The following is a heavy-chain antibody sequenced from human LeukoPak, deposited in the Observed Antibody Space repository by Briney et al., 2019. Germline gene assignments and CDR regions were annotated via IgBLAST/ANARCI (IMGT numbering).Heavy chain of an antibody. Sequence: ASVKVSCKASRYTFTSYDINWVRQATGQGLEWMGWVNPNSGNTGYAQKFQGRVTITRNTSISTAYMELSSLRSEDTAVYYCARRGELLDYYFDYWGQGTLVTVSS. CDR1: RYTFTSYD. CDR3: ARRGELLDYYFDY. J-gene: IGHJ4*02. D-gene: IGHD1-26*01. CDR2: VNPNSGNT. V-gene: IGHV1-8*03.